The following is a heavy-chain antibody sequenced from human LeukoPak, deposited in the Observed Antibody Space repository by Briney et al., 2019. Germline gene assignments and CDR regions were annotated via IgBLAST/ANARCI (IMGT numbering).Heavy chain of an antibody. CDR1: GGSISSGDYY. D-gene: IGHD3-10*01. Sequence: PSQTLSLTCTVSGGSISSGDYYWSWIRQPPGKGLEWIGYIYYSGSTYYNPSPKSRVTISVDTSKNQFSLKLSSVTAADTAVYYCAREVYYYGSGSLGLDAFDIWGQGTMVTVSS. V-gene: IGHV4-30-4*08. CDR3: AREVYYYGSGSLGLDAFDI. J-gene: IGHJ3*02. CDR2: IYYSGST.